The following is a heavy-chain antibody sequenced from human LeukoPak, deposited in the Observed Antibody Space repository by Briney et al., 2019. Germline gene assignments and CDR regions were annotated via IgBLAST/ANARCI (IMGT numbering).Heavy chain of an antibody. CDR2: INPSGGST. D-gene: IGHD5-24*01. V-gene: IGHV1-46*01. CDR1: GYTFTSYG. Sequence: GASVKVSCKASGYTFTSYGISWVRQAPGQGLEWMGIINPSGGSTSYAQKFQGRVTMTRDMSTSTVYMELSSLRSEDTAVYYCARGVEGLQASVADYWGQGTLVTDSS. J-gene: IGHJ4*02. CDR3: ARGVEGLQASVADY.